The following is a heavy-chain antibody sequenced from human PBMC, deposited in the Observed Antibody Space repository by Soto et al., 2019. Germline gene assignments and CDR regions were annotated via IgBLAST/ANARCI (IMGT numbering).Heavy chain of an antibody. V-gene: IGHV1-69*13. CDR3: ASQYCTNGVCQLDY. CDR1: GGTFSSYA. J-gene: IGHJ4*02. D-gene: IGHD2-8*01. CDR2: IIPIFGTA. Sequence: SVKVSCKASGGTFSSYAISWVRQAPGQGLEWMGGIIPIFGTANYAQKFQGRVTITADESTSTAYMELSSLRSEDTAVYYCASQYCTNGVCQLDYWGQGTLVTVSS.